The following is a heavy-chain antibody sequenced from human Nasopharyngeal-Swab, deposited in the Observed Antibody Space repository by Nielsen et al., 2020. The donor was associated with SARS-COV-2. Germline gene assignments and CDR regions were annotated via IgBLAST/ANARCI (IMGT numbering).Heavy chain of an antibody. CDR2: INHSGST. CDR3: ARGLSGVVPAPILGLGPYYYFYYMDV. J-gene: IGHJ6*03. D-gene: IGHD2-2*01. V-gene: IGHV4-34*01. Sequence: SETLSLTRAVSGGSFSANYWGWIRQPPGKGLEWIGEINHSGSTNYNPSLKSRVTISVDTSKSQFSLKLTSVTAADTSVCYCARGLSGVVPAPILGLGPYYYFYYMDVWGKGTTVTVSS. CDR1: GGSFSANY.